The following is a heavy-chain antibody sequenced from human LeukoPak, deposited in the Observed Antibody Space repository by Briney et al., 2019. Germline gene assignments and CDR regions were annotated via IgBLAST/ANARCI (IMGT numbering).Heavy chain of an antibody. V-gene: IGHV1-69*06. CDR3: ATGRLGTPENPFDY. Sequence: ASVKVSCKASGGTFSSYAISWVRQAPGQGLEWMGGIIPIFGTANYAQKFQGRVTMTEDTSTDTAYMELSSLRSEDTAVYYCATGRLGTPENPFDYWGQGTLVTVSS. CDR1: GGTFSSYA. D-gene: IGHD3-10*01. J-gene: IGHJ4*02. CDR2: IIPIFGTA.